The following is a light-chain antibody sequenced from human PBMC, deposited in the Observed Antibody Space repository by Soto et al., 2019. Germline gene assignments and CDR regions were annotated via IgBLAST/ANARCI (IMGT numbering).Light chain of an antibody. CDR3: QQYGSSPLWT. CDR2: GAS. V-gene: IGKV3-20*01. Sequence: EIVMTQSPATLSVSPGERATLSCRASQNVGNNLVWYQQKPGQAPRLLIYGASTRAAGIPDRFSGSGSGTDFTLTISRLEPEDFAVYYCQQYGSSPLWTFGQGTKVDIK. J-gene: IGKJ1*01. CDR1: QNVGNN.